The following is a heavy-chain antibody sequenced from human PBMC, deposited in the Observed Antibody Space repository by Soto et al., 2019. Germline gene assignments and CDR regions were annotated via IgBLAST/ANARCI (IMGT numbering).Heavy chain of an antibody. V-gene: IGHV1-69*13. J-gene: IGHJ6*02. D-gene: IGHD2-2*02. CDR3: ARGTLRYCSSTSCYSPYYYGMDV. Sequence: ASVKVSCKASGGTFSSYAISWVRQAPGQGLEWMGGIIPIFGTANYAQKFQGRVTITADESTSTAYMELSSLRSEDTAVYYCARGTLRYCSSTSCYSPYYYGMDVWGQGTTVTVSS. CDR2: IIPIFGTA. CDR1: GGTFSSYA.